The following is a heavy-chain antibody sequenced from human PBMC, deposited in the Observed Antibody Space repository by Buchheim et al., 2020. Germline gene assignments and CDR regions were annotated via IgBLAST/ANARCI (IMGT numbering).Heavy chain of an antibody. CDR1: GYTFTAYY. D-gene: IGHD6-13*01. CDR2: INPSSGST. Sequence: QVQLVQSGAEVKKPGASVKVSCKASGYTFTAYYIHWVRQAPGQGLEWMGRINPSSGSTDYAQKFQGRVTITRDTSTSTVYMEQSSLRSEDTAVYYCARPYSGYYYGMDVWGQGTT. V-gene: IGHV1-46*03. J-gene: IGHJ6*02. CDR3: ARPYSGYYYGMDV.